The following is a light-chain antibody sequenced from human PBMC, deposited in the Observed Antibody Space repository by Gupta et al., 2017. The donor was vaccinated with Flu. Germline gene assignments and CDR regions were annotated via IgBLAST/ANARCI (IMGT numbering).Light chain of an antibody. Sequence: KVTISCSGSSSNIENNYVSWYQQLPGTAPKLLIYENNKRPSGIPDRFSGAKSGTSATLGITGLQTGEEADYFCGTWDSSLNTWVFGGGTKLTVL. CDR1: SSNIENNY. J-gene: IGLJ3*02. CDR2: ENN. CDR3: GTWDSSLNTWV. V-gene: IGLV1-51*02.